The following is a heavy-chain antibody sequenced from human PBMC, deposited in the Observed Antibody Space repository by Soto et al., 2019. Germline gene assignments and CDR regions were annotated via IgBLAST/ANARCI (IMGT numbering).Heavy chain of an antibody. D-gene: IGHD2-2*01. V-gene: IGHV1-18*01. CDR2: ISLYSDGT. CDR1: VYTFSNYG. CDR3: ARVVPGAEAWFGP. Sequence: ASVTVSCKTSVYTFSNYGITCVRQAPGQPLEWLGWISLYSDGTNYAQKFQGRVSMTTDTSTTTAYMELRSLRSDDTAVYYCARVVPGAEAWFGPWGQGTLVTVSS. J-gene: IGHJ5*02.